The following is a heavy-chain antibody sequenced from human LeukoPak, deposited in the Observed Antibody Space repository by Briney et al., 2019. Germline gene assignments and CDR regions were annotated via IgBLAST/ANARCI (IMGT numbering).Heavy chain of an antibody. J-gene: IGHJ4*02. D-gene: IGHD1-20*01. Sequence: GGSLRLSCAASGFTVSSNYMSWVRQAPGKGLEWVSVIYSGGSTYYADSVKGRFTISRDNSKNTLYLQMNSLRAEDTAVHYCARDSRITGTTYYFDYWGQGTLVTVS. CDR1: GFTVSSNY. CDR3: ARDSRITGTTYYFDY. V-gene: IGHV3-66*01. CDR2: IYSGGST.